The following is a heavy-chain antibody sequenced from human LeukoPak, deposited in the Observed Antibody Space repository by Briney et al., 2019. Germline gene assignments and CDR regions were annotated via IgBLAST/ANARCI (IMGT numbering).Heavy chain of an antibody. D-gene: IGHD5-12*01. CDR2: VHHSGST. CDR1: GGSISSGDYY. CDR3: VGRGYACEF. Sequence: PSETLSLTCTVSGGSISSGDYYWSWIRQPPGKGLEWIGYVHHSGSTNYNPSLNSQVTISVDTSKKQFSLKLNSMTAADTAVYYCVGRGYACEFWGQGTLVTVSS. V-gene: IGHV4-30-4*08. J-gene: IGHJ4*02.